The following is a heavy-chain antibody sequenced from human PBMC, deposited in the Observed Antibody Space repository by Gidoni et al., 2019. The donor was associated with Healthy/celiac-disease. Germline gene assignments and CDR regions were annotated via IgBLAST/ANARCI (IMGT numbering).Heavy chain of an antibody. V-gene: IGHV3-21*01. CDR1: GFTFSSYS. CDR2: INMSSSYI. CDR3: ARDSMSYYPDY. D-gene: IGHD3-10*01. J-gene: IGHJ4*02. Sequence: EVQLVESGGGLVKPGVSLRISCAASGFTFSSYSMNWVRQAPGKGLGWVSSINMSSSYIYYADAVKSRFTISRGNAKNSLYLQMNSLRAEDTAVYYCARDSMSYYPDYWGQGTLVTVSS.